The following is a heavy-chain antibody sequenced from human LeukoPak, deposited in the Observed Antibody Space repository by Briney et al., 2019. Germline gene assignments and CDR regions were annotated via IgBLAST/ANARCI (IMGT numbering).Heavy chain of an antibody. CDR2: ISSSGSTI. D-gene: IGHD6-13*01. CDR3: ARPKYSSSWQIFDY. V-gene: IGHV3-11*01. Sequence: TGGSLRLSCAASGFTFSDYYMSWIRQAPGKGLEWVSYISSSGSTIYYADSVKGRFTISRDNAKNSLYLQMNSLRAEDTAVYYCARPKYSSSWQIFDYWGQGTLVTASS. CDR1: GFTFSDYY. J-gene: IGHJ4*02.